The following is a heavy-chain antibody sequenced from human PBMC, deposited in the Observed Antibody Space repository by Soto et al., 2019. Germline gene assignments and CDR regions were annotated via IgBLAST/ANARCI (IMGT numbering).Heavy chain of an antibody. J-gene: IGHJ4*02. CDR3: AKGNGDFRNNYLDS. CDR2: ISGSSERV. Sequence: GGSLRLSCVVSGFTFSNYAVYWVRLAPGKGLEWVSGISGSSERVNYAESAKGRFTMSRDNFETTLYLQMNSLRAEDTAVYYCAKGNGDFRNNYLDSWGQGTLVTVSS. D-gene: IGHD4-17*01. V-gene: IGHV3-23*01. CDR1: GFTFSNYA.